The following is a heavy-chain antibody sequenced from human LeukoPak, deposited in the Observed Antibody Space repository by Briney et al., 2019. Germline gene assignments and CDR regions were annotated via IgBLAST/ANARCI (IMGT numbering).Heavy chain of an antibody. V-gene: IGHV3-11*04. Sequence: LSLTCTVSGGSINSTDYYWGWIRQPPGKGLEWVAYMTSGGSTIYYADSVKGRFTISRDNAKNSLYLQMNSMRDEDTAVYYCARGEVGLTTVTVFDYWGQGTLVTVSS. CDR2: MTSGGSTI. J-gene: IGHJ4*02. CDR1: GGSINSTDYY. CDR3: ARGEVGLTTVTVFDY. D-gene: IGHD4-17*01.